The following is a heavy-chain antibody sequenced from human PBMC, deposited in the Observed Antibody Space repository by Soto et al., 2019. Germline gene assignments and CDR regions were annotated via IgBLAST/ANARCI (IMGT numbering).Heavy chain of an antibody. D-gene: IGHD1-1*01. CDR2: VKQEGGER. J-gene: IGHJ6*03. CDR1: GFTFSSYW. Sequence: EVQLEESGGGLVQPGGSLRLSCTASGFTFSSYWMSWVRQAPGKGLEWVANVKQEGGERHYVDSVKGRFTISRDNAKNALYLQMNSLRAEDTAVYYCARVTTYYSYYMDVWGKGTTVTVSS. V-gene: IGHV3-7*01. CDR3: ARVTTYYSYYMDV.